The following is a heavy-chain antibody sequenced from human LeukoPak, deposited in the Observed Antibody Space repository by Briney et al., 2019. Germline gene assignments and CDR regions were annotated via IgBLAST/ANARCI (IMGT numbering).Heavy chain of an antibody. J-gene: IGHJ4*02. CDR2: INHSGST. Sequence: SEALSLTCAVYGGSFSGYYWSWIRQPPGKGLEWIGEINHSGSTSYNPSLKSRVTISVDTSKNQFSLKLSSVTAADTAVYYCARGRPSTYYYDSSGYCHFDYWGQGTLVTVSS. V-gene: IGHV4-34*01. CDR3: ARGRPSTYYYDSSGYCHFDY. D-gene: IGHD3-22*01. CDR1: GGSFSGYY.